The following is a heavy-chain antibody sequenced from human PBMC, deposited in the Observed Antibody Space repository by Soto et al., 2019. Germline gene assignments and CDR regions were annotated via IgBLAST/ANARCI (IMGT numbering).Heavy chain of an antibody. V-gene: IGHV3-74*01. D-gene: IGHD3-16*01. CDR1: GFTFRNYW. CDR3: ASNYAYAEGYYFYGIDV. CDR2: VNSDGDTT. Sequence: EVQLVESGGGLVQPGGSLRLSCAASGFTFRNYWMHWVRQAPGKGLVWVSRVNSDGDTTYYADSVKGRFTISRDNAKNTLPLQMNSLGAEDTAVYYCASNYAYAEGYYFYGIDVW. J-gene: IGHJ6*01.